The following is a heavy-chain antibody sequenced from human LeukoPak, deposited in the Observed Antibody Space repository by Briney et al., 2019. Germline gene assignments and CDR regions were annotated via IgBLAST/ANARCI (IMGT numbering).Heavy chain of an antibody. V-gene: IGHV5-51*01. CDR3: ARHTAAAAGVDY. D-gene: IGHD6-13*01. Sequence: GESLKISCKGSGYSFTSYSIGWVRQMPGKGLEGMGILYPGESDTRYSPCFQGQVTISADKSISTAYLQWSSLKASDTAMYYCARHTAAAAGVDYWGQGTLVTVSS. J-gene: IGHJ4*02. CDR2: LYPGESDT. CDR1: GYSFTSYS.